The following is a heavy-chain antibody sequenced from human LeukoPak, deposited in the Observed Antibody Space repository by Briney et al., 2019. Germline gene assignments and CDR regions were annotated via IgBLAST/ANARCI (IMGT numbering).Heavy chain of an antibody. D-gene: IGHD2/OR15-2a*01. J-gene: IGHJ5*02. Sequence: GASVKVSCKASGYTFTSYGISWVRQAPGQGLEWMGWISAYNGNTNYAQKLQGRVTMTTDTSTSTAYMELRSLRSDHTAVYYCARGPNLAPTVINWFDPWGQGTLVTVSS. V-gene: IGHV1-18*01. CDR3: ARGPNLAPTVINWFDP. CDR2: ISAYNGNT. CDR1: GYTFTSYG.